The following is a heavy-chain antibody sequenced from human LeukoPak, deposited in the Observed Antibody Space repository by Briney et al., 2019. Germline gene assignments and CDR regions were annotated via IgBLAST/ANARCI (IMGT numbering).Heavy chain of an antibody. CDR1: GYTFTGYY. Sequence: GASVKVSCKASGYTFTGYYMHWVRQAPGQGLEWMGWISAYNGNTNYAQKLQGRVTMTTDTSTSTAYMELRSLRSDDTAVYYCARDRGWVQLWSGFDYYGMDVWGQGTTVTVSS. J-gene: IGHJ6*02. CDR3: ARDRGWVQLWSGFDYYGMDV. CDR2: ISAYNGNT. D-gene: IGHD5-18*01. V-gene: IGHV1-18*04.